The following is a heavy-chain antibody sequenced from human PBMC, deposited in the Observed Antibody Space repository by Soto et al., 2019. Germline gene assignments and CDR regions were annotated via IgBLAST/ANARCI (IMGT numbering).Heavy chain of an antibody. J-gene: IGHJ4*02. Sequence: EVQLVESGGGSAKPGGSLRLSCAASGFTFSNYWIHWVRQAPGKGPMWVSRINGVGTYTNYADSVRGRFSISRDNSENTVYLQMNCLRAEDTAMYYCVRDFRSSDFWGQGTPVTVSS. CDR1: GFTFSNYW. D-gene: IGHD3-3*01. CDR3: VRDFRSSDF. CDR2: INGVGTYT. V-gene: IGHV3-74*01.